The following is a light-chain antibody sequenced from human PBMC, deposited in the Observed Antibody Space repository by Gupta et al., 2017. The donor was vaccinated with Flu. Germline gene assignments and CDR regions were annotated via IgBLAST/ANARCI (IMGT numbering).Light chain of an antibody. CDR1: EIINTY. CDR3: QQSQSSWLT. V-gene: IGKV1-39*01. CDR2: VAS. J-gene: IGKJ4*01. Sequence: GDRVTITFRTSEIINTYVNWYQQKPGKAPKLLIYVASHLQSGVPSRFSGSGSGTDFTLTISNIQLEDFATYYCQQSQSSWLTFGGGTKVEI.